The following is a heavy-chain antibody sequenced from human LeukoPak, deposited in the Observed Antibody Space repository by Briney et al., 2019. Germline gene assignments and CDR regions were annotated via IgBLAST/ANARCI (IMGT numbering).Heavy chain of an antibody. V-gene: IGHV4-59*01. J-gene: IGHJ6*04. CDR1: GGSISSYY. CDR3: ARGSDRGYYYYYGMDV. D-gene: IGHD3-10*01. CDR2: IYYSVST. Sequence: SETLSLTRTVSGGSISSYYWSWMRQRPGKGLEGIGYIYYSVSTNYNPSLKSRVTISVDTSKNQFSLKLSSVTAADTAVYYCARGSDRGYYYYYGMDVWGKGTTVTVSS.